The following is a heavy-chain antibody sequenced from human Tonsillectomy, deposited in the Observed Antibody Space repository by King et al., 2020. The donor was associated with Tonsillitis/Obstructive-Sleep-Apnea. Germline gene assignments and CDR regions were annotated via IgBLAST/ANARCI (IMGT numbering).Heavy chain of an antibody. Sequence: LTLKESGPVLVKPTETLTLTCTVSGFSLSNARMGVGWIRQPPGKALEWLAHIFSNDEKSYSTSLKSRLTISKDTSKSQVVLIMTNMDPVDTATYYCARITTDYGDYVFDYWGQGTLVTVSS. CDR2: IFSNDEK. CDR1: GFSLSNARMG. J-gene: IGHJ4*02. CDR3: ARITTDYGDYVFDY. V-gene: IGHV2-26*01. D-gene: IGHD4-17*01.